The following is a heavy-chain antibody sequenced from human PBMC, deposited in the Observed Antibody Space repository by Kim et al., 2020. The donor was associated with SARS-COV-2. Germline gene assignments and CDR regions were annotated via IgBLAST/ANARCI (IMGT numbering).Heavy chain of an antibody. V-gene: IGHV1-69*04. CDR3: ARDSTVSAGYYGMDV. J-gene: IGHJ6*02. D-gene: IGHD4-17*01. Sequence: KFQGRVTITADKSTSTAYMELSSLRSEDTAVYYCARDSTVSAGYYGMDVWGQGTTVTVSS.